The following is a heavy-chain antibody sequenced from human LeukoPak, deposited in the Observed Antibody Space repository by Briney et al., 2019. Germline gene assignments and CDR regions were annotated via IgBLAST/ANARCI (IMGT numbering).Heavy chain of an antibody. CDR2: INYSDYA. V-gene: IGHV4-39*01. CDR3: ARQGVVIPAAMRPSSAFNI. D-gene: IGHD2-2*01. Sequence: KTAETLSLTCTVSGGSISSSTYYWGWIRQSAGKGLEWFGSINYSDYAYYNPSLKSRVPICVGTAKNQFSLKLTSVTAADTAVYCCARQGVVIPAAMRPSSAFNIWGQGTMVTVSS. J-gene: IGHJ3*02. CDR1: GGSISSSTYY.